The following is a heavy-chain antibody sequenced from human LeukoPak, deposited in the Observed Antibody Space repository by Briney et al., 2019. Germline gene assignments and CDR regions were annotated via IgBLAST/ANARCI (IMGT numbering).Heavy chain of an antibody. V-gene: IGHV3-7*05. CDR1: EFTFSNYW. CDR2: IKQDGSEK. D-gene: IGHD3-3*01. J-gene: IGHJ4*02. CDR3: ARGRVYYDFWSGFDY. Sequence: GGSLRLSCDASEFTFSNYWMSWVPKAPGKGLEGLGNIKQDGSEKYYVGSVKGRFTISRDNAKNSLFLQMNSLRGEDTAVYYCARGRVYYDFWSGFDYWGQGSLVTVSS.